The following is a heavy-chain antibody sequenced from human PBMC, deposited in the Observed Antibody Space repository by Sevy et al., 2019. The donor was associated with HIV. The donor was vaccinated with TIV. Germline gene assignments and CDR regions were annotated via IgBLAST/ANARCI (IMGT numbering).Heavy chain of an antibody. V-gene: IGHV3-23*01. J-gene: IGHJ4*02. CDR2: ISGSGGST. D-gene: IGHD6-19*01. CDR1: GFTFSSYA. Sequence: GGSLRLSCAASGFTFSSYAMSWVRQAPGKGLEWVSAISGSGGSTYYADSVKGRFTISRDNSMNTLYLQMNSLRAEDTAVYYCAKPFVCSSGWYFDYWGQGTLVTVSS. CDR3: AKPFVCSSGWYFDY.